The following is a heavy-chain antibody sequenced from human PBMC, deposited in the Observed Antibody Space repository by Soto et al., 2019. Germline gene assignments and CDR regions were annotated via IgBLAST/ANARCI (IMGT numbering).Heavy chain of an antibody. CDR3: AKGMWVSYVVDV. J-gene: IGHJ6*02. V-gene: IGHV3-23*01. CDR1: GFTFSSYV. D-gene: IGHD1-26*01. Sequence: GGSLRLSCAASGFTFSSYVMSWVRQAPGKGLEWVSGISEGGGSTYYADSVRGRFTISRDNSKNALFLQLNTLRAEDTAVYYCAKGMWVSYVVDVWGQGTTVTVSS. CDR2: ISEGGGST.